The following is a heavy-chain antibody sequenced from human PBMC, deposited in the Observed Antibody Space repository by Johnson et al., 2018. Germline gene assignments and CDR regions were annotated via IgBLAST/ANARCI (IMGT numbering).Heavy chain of an antibody. CDR1: GFTFSSYA. V-gene: IGHV3-30-3*01. CDR3: ARDPSVGLGVFQH. J-gene: IGHJ1*01. Sequence: VQLLESGGGVVQPRRSLRLSCAASGFTFSSYAMPWVRQAPGKGLEWVAVISYDGSNKYYADSVKGRFTISTDNSKNTLYLQMNSLRAEDTAVYYCARDPSVGLGVFQHWGQGTLVTVSS. D-gene: IGHD2-8*01. CDR2: ISYDGSNK.